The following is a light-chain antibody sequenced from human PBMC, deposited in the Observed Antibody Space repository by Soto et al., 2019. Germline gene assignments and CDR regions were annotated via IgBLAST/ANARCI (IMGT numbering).Light chain of an antibody. V-gene: IGKV1-39*01. Sequence: DIQMTQSPSSLSASVGDRVTITCRATQTISNSLNWYQQRPGKAPNLLIYGTSTLQGGVPSRFSGSGSGTDFTLTISSLQPADSATYFCQESHTFLWGTFGQGTKV. CDR2: GTS. CDR3: QESHTFLWGT. CDR1: QTISNS. J-gene: IGKJ1*01.